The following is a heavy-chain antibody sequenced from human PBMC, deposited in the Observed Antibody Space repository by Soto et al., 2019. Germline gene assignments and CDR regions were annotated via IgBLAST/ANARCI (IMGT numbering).Heavy chain of an antibody. V-gene: IGHV3-30-3*01. Sequence: QVQLVESGGGVVQPGRSLRLSCAASGFTFSSYAMHWVRQAPGKGLEWVAVISYDGSNKYYADSVKGRFTISRDNSKNTLYLQMNRLRAEDTAVYYCARDGRIAAAGTYYFDYWGQGTLVTVSS. CDR2: ISYDGSNK. J-gene: IGHJ4*02. D-gene: IGHD6-13*01. CDR1: GFTFSSYA. CDR3: ARDGRIAAAGTYYFDY.